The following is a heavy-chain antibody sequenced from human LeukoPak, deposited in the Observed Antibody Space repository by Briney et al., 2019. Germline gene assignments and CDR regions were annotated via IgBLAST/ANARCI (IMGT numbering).Heavy chain of an antibody. J-gene: IGHJ6*04. D-gene: IGHD1-14*01. CDR3: ARDRGGGPPTYYYYGMDV. V-gene: IGHV3-30*04. CDR2: ISYDGSNK. CDR1: GFTFSSYA. Sequence: GSLRLSCAASGFTFSSYAMHWVRQAPGKGLEWVAVISYDGSNKYYADSVKGRFTISRDNSKNTLYLQMNSLRAEDTAVYYCARDRGGGPPTYYYYGMDVWGKGTTVTVSS.